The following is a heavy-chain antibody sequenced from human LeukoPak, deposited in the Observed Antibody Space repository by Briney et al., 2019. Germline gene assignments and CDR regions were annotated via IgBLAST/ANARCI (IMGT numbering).Heavy chain of an antibody. CDR1: GFTFRRYS. V-gene: IGHV3-21*06. CDR3: ARVIEDSGSYFCDY. J-gene: IGHJ4*02. Sequence: KSGGSLRLSCAASGFTFRRYSMNWVRQAPGKGLEWVSSISTVSRYIYYADSVKGRFTISRDNAKSILYLQMNKLRAEDTAVYYCARVIEDSGSYFCDYWGQGTLVTVSS. CDR2: ISTVSRYI. D-gene: IGHD1-26*01.